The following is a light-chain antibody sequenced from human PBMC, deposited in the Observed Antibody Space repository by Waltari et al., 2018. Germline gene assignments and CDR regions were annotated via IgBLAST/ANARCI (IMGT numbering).Light chain of an antibody. CDR2: DAS. CDR1: QSVSSY. CDR3: QQRSNWPRGLT. V-gene: IGKV3-11*01. Sequence: DIVLTQSPATLSLSPGERATPPCRASQSVSSYLAWYQQKPGQAPRLLIYDASNRATGIPARFSGSGSGTDFTLTISSLEPEDFAVYYCQQRSNWPRGLTFGGGTKVEIK. J-gene: IGKJ4*01.